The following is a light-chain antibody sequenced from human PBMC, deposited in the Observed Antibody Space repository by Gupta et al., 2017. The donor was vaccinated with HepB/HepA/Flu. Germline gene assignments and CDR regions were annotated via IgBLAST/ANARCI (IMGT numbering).Light chain of an antibody. CDR3: TSFRSGSTLVI. CDR2: DVS. Sequence: SGLTQPASVSGSPALSLTISCTGTSSDVGGYNSVSWYQQYPGRAPKLLIYDVSNRPSGVSNRFSGSKTGNSASLTISGLQAEDEAVYYCTSFRSGSTLVIFGGGTELTVL. J-gene: IGLJ2*01. CDR1: SSDVGGYNS. V-gene: IGLV2-14*03.